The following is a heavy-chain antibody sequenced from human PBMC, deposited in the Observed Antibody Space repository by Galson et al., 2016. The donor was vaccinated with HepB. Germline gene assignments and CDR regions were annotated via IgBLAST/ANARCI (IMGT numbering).Heavy chain of an antibody. V-gene: IGHV3-7*03. D-gene: IGHD5-18*01. J-gene: IGHJ4*02. CDR1: GFSVTNYW. Sequence: SLRLSCAASGFSVTNYWMTWVRQAPGKGLEWVANINPDATEKYYGDSVKGRFTISRDNAQKSLFLLMNSLRAEDTALYYCAKGGYSYGYMDYWGQGTLVTVSS. CDR2: INPDATEK. CDR3: AKGGYSYGYMDY.